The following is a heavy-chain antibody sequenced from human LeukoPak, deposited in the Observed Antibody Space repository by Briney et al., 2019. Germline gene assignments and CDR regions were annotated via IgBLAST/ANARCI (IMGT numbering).Heavy chain of an antibody. CDR2: INQDVSDK. CDR3: AREGGIAAAGTYY. J-gene: IGHJ4*02. CDR1: GXTFSRYW. D-gene: IGHD6-13*01. V-gene: IGHV3-7*03. Sequence: SGXTFSRYWMXGVGQAXGKGGXXXXXINQDVSDKEYGDSGEGRFTISRDNAKNSLYLQMNSLRAEDTAVYYCAREGGIAAAGTYYWGQGTLVTVSS.